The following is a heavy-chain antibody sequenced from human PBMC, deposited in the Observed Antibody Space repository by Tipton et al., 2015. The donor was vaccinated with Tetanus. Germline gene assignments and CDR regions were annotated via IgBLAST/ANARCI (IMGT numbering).Heavy chain of an antibody. V-gene: IGHV3-15*07. J-gene: IGHJ4*02. Sequence: SLRLSCATSGLFFKNAWMNWVRQAPGKGLEWVGRIKSKTDGGTTDYAARVKDRFSISRDDSKNTLFLQMNSRKTEDTAVYYCTTSGTVGSGSRVDYWGRGTLVTVSS. CDR2: IKSKTDGGTT. CDR3: TTSGTVGSGSRVDY. CDR1: GLFFKNAW. D-gene: IGHD1-26*01.